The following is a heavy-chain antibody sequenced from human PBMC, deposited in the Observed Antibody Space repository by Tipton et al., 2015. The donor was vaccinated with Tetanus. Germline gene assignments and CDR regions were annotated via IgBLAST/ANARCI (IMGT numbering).Heavy chain of an antibody. CDR3: ARGSRSGWYILDY. D-gene: IGHD6-19*01. Sequence: TLSLTCAVYGGSFSGYNWSWIRQPPGKGLEWIGDINHSGSTNYSPSLKSRVIISVDTSKNHLSLKLPSVTAADTAVYFCARGSRSGWYILDYWGQGTLVTVSS. CDR1: GGSFSGYN. J-gene: IGHJ4*02. V-gene: IGHV4-34*09. CDR2: INHSGST.